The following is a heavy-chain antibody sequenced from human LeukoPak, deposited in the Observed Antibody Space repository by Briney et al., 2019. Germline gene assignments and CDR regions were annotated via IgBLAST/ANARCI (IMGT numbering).Heavy chain of an antibody. J-gene: IGHJ3*02. D-gene: IGHD3-22*01. CDR1: GFTFSSYW. Sequence: PGGSLRLSCAASGFTFSSYWMSWVRQAPGKGLEWVANIKQDGSEKYYVDSVKGRFTISRDNAKNSLYLQMNSLRAEDTAVYYCARDSPTYYYGSSGYYYVRQNAFDIWGQGTMVTVSS. V-gene: IGHV3-7*04. CDR2: IKQDGSEK. CDR3: ARDSPTYYYGSSGYYYVRQNAFDI.